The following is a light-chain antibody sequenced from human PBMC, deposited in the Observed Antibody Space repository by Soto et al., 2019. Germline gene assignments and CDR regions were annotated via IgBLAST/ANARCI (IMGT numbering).Light chain of an antibody. Sequence: DIQMTQSPSTLSASVGDRVTITCRASQSISNLLAWYQQKPGKAPKLLIYKASSLEGGVPSRFSGSGYGTEFTLSISSLQPDDFATYYCQQYSSYGTFGQGTKVEIK. CDR2: KAS. CDR1: QSISNL. V-gene: IGKV1-5*03. J-gene: IGKJ1*01. CDR3: QQYSSYGT.